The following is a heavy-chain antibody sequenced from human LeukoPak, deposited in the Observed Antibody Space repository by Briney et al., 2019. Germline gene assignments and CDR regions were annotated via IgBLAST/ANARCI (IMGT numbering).Heavy chain of an antibody. J-gene: IGHJ5*02. CDR2: INPSGGSA. CDR3: ARDPLYYYDSSSSGHVPQPNWLDP. CDR1: GYTFTSYY. Sequence: ASVKVSCKASGYTFTSYYIHWVRQAPGQGLEWMGIINPSGGSASYAQQFQGRVTMARDTSTSTVYMELSSLRSEDTAVYYCARDPLYYYDSSSSGHVPQPNWLDPWGQGTLVTVSS. V-gene: IGHV1-46*01. D-gene: IGHD3-22*01.